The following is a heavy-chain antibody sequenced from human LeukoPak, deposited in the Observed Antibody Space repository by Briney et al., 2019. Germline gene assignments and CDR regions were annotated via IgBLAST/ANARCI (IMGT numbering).Heavy chain of an antibody. D-gene: IGHD6-13*01. V-gene: IGHV1-2*06. CDR1: GYTFTGYY. CDR3: ARVFSDSSSWYVVY. CDR2: INPNSGGT. Sequence: GASVKVSCKASGYTFTGYYMHWVRQAPGQGLEWMGRINPNSGGTNYAQKFQGRVTMTRDTSISTAYMELSRLRSDDTAVYYCARVFSDSSSWYVVYWGQGTLVTVSS. J-gene: IGHJ4*02.